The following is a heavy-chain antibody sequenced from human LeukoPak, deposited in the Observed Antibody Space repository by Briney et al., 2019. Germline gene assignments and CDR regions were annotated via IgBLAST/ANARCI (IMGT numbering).Heavy chain of an antibody. J-gene: IGHJ4*02. V-gene: IGHV4-59*08. D-gene: IGHD3-3*01. CDR1: GASISSYY. CDR2: IYHSGST. CDR3: ARQNEYRDFWSGYSYYFDY. Sequence: SETLSLTCTVSGASISSYYWGWIRQPPGMRLEWIGYIYHSGSTNYNPSLKSRITISVDTSKNQFSLKLSSVTAADTAVYYCARQNEYRDFWSGYSYYFDYWGQGTLVTVSS.